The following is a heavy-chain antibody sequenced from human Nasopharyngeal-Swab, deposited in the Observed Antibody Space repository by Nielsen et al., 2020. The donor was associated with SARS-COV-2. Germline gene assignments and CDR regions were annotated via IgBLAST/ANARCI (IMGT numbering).Heavy chain of an antibody. CDR2: ISSSSSYI. Sequence: WIRQPPGKGLEWVSSISSSSSYIYYADSVKGRFTISGDNAKNSLYLQMNSLRAEDTAVYYCARESSWPKGGFDYWGQGTLVTVSS. V-gene: IGHV3-21*01. J-gene: IGHJ4*02. CDR3: ARESSWPKGGFDY. D-gene: IGHD2-15*01.